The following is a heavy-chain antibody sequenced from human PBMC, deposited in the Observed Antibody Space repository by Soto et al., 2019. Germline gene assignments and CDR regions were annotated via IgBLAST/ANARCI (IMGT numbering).Heavy chain of an antibody. D-gene: IGHD5-12*01. V-gene: IGHV3-21*01. CDR3: AREISGGYEQMQMGEHYYYCYGMDV. CDR1: GFRFSDYN. J-gene: IGHJ6*02. Sequence: KPGGSLRLSCAASGFRFSDYNLNWVRRAPGKDLEWISSITSASANIHYADSVKGRFTISRDNAKNSLYLQMSSLRAEDTAVYYCAREISGGYEQMQMGEHYYYCYGMDVWGQGTTVTVSS. CDR2: ITSASANI.